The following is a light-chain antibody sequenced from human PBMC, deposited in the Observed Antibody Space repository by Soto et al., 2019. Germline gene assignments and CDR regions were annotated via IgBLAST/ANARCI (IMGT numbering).Light chain of an antibody. Sequence: QSVLTQPASVSGSPGQSITISCAGTMRDVGAYNLVSWYQQHPGRAPQLIIYEVRNRPSGISFRFSGSKSGNTASLTISGLQAEDEADYYCSPYTAKSSLIFGGGTKLPVL. CDR2: EVR. V-gene: IGLV2-14*01. CDR1: MRDVGAYNL. CDR3: SPYTAKSSLI. J-gene: IGLJ2*01.